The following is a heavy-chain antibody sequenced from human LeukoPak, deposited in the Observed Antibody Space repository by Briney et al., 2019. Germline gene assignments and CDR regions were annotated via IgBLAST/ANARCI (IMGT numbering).Heavy chain of an antibody. V-gene: IGHV3-30*02. CDR1: GFTFSSYG. D-gene: IGHD3-3*01. CDR3: AKTFGVVSIDY. CDR2: IRYGGSNK. Sequence: PGGSLRLSCAASGFTFSSYGMHWVRQAPGKGLEWVAFIRYGGSNKYYADSVKGRFTISRDNSKNTLYLQMNSLRAEDTAVYYCAKTFGVVSIDYWGQGTLVTVSS. J-gene: IGHJ4*02.